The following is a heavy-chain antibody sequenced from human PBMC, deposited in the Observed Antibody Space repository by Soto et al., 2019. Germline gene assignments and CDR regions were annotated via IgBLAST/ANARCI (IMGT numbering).Heavy chain of an antibody. Sequence: QVQLQQWGAGLLKPSETLSLTCAVYGGSFSGYYWSWIRQPPGKGLEWIGEINHSGSINYNPSLTSRVTISVDTSKNQFSLKLSSVTAADTAVYYCARGPAGYSSSWYGFGYWGQGTLVTVSS. V-gene: IGHV4-34*01. J-gene: IGHJ4*02. CDR1: GGSFSGYY. CDR2: INHSGSI. CDR3: ARGPAGYSSSWYGFGY. D-gene: IGHD6-13*01.